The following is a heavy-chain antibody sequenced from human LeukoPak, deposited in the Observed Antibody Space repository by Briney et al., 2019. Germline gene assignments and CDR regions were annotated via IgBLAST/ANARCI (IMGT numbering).Heavy chain of an antibody. CDR3: ARAPHIVVVLYGNYFDY. J-gene: IGHJ4*02. CDR2: INHSGST. V-gene: IGHV4-34*01. CDR1: GGSFSGYY. Sequence: SETLSLTCAVYGGSFSGYYWSWIRHPPGKGLEWIGEINHSGSTNYNPSLKSRVTISVDTSKNQFSLKLSSVTAADTAVYYCARAPHIVVVLYGNYFDYWGQGTLVTVSS. D-gene: IGHD2-21*01.